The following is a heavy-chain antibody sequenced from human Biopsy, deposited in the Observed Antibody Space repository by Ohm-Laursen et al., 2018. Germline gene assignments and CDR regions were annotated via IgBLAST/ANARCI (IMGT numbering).Heavy chain of an antibody. D-gene: IGHD3-10*01. CDR3: ARADPPLFYYGSGSSNWFDP. CDR2: MNPDSGNT. V-gene: IGHV1-8*01. CDR1: GYTFTSYE. Sequence: SVKVSCKPSGYTFTSYEINWVRQATGQGLEWMGWMNPDSGNTGYAQNFQGRVTMTRNTSISTAYMELSSLKSEDTAVYFCARADPPLFYYGSGSSNWFDPWGQGTLVTVSS. J-gene: IGHJ5*02.